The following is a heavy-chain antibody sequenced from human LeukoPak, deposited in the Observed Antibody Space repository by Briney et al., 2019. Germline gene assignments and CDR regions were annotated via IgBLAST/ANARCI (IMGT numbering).Heavy chain of an antibody. J-gene: IGHJ4*02. CDR2: ISGSGGST. D-gene: IGHD3-3*01. CDR3: AKDKAPITIFGVVIQGPDY. Sequence: PGGSLRLSCAASGFTFSSYAMSWVRQAPGKGLEWVSAISGSGGSTYYADPVKGRFTISRDNSKNTLYLQMNSLRAEDTAVYYCAKDKAPITIFGVVIQGPDYWGQGTLVTVSS. V-gene: IGHV3-23*01. CDR1: GFTFSSYA.